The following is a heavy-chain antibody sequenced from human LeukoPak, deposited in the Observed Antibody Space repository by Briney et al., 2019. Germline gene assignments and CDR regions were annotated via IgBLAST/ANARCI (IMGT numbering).Heavy chain of an antibody. D-gene: IGHD3-9*01. CDR2: ISSSSSYI. CDR3: ARGILRYFDSALDAFDI. V-gene: IGHV3-21*04. CDR1: GFPFSSYR. J-gene: IGHJ3*02. Sequence: GGSLRLSCAASGFPFSSYRMNSVRQAPGKGLEWVSSISSSSSYICNADSVKGRFTISRDNAKNSLYRQMNSLRAEDTAVYYCARGILRYFDSALDAFDIWGQGTMVTVSS.